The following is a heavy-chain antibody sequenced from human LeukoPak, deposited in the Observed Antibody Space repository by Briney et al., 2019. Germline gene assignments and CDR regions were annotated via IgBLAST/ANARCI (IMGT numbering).Heavy chain of an antibody. CDR3: ARDHWIFGVYYYYGMDV. CDR2: IYSGGST. J-gene: IGHJ6*02. D-gene: IGHD3-3*01. V-gene: IGHV3-53*01. Sequence: PGGSLRLSCAASGFTVSSNYMSWVRQAPGKGLEWVSVIYSGGSTYYADSAKGRFTISRDNSKNTLYLQMNSLRAEDTAVYYCARDHWIFGVYYYYGMDVWGQGTTVTVSS. CDR1: GFTVSSNY.